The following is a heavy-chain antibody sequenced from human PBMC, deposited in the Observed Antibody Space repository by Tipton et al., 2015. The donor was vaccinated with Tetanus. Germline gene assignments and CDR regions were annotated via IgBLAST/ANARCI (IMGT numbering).Heavy chain of an antibody. Sequence: TLSLTCTVSGGSISSGGYYWSWIRQHPGKGLEWIGYIYYSGSTYYNPSLKSRVTISVDTSKNQFSLKLSSVTAADTAVYYCARGFRRRSTHAVEYYFDYWGQGTLVTVSS. CDR3: ARGFRRRSTHAVEYYFDY. D-gene: IGHD2-15*01. CDR1: GGSISSGGYY. CDR2: IYYSGST. J-gene: IGHJ4*02. V-gene: IGHV4-31*03.